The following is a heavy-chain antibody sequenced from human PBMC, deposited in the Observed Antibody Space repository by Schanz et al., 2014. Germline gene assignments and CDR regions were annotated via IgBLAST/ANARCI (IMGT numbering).Heavy chain of an antibody. V-gene: IGHV1-46*02. CDR1: GYTFNNYT. CDR3: ARDGVDAAAGGNY. J-gene: IGHJ4*02. Sequence: VQSVHSGTEVKKPGASVKVSCKASGYTFNNYTYVMIWVRQAPGQGLEWMGMINPSGGSTTYAQKFQGRVTMTRDTSTSTVYMELSSLRSEDTAVYYCARDGVDAAAGGNYWGQGTLVTVSS. D-gene: IGHD6-13*01. CDR2: INPSGGST.